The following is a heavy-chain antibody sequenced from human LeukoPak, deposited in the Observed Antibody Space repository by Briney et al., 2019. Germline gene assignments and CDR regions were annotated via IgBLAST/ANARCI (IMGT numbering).Heavy chain of an antibody. Sequence: GGSLRLSCAASGFTFSSYAMSWVRQVPGKGLEWVSAISGSGGSTDYADSVKGRVTISRDNSKNTLYLQMNSLRAEDTAVYYCARPVGVAGLANWGQGTLVTVSS. CDR3: ARPVGVAGLAN. J-gene: IGHJ4*02. CDR2: ISGSGGST. V-gene: IGHV3-23*01. CDR1: GFTFSSYA. D-gene: IGHD6-19*01.